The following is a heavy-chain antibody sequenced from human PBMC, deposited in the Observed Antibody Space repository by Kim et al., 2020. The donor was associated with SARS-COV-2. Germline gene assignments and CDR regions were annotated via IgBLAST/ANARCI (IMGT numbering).Heavy chain of an antibody. J-gene: IGHJ4*02. D-gene: IGHD3-22*01. CDR3: AKDLGYYDSSGYYLPHY. Sequence: GGSLRLSCAASGFTFSSYGMHWVRQAPGKGLEWVAVISYDGSNKYYADSVKGRFTISRDNSKNTLYLQMNSLRAEDTAVYYCAKDLGYYDSSGYYLPHYWGQGTLVTVSS. V-gene: IGHV3-30*18. CDR1: GFTFSSYG. CDR2: ISYDGSNK.